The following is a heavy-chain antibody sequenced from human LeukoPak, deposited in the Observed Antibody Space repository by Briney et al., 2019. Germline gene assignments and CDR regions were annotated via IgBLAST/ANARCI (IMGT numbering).Heavy chain of an antibody. V-gene: IGHV3-7*01. J-gene: IGHJ4*02. CDR2: IKPDGSEK. CDR3: ARDKVGGSGSYFDY. D-gene: IGHD3-10*01. Sequence: GSLRLSCAASGFTFSSYWMSWVRQAPGKGLEWVANIKPDGSEKYYVDSVKGRFTISRDNAKNSLYLQMYSLRDEDTAVYYCARDKVGGSGSYFDYWGQGTLVTVSS. CDR1: GFTFSSYW.